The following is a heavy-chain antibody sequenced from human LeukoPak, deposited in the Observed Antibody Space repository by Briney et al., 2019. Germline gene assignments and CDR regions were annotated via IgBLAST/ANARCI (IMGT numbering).Heavy chain of an antibody. D-gene: IGHD3-22*01. V-gene: IGHV4-4*07. J-gene: IGHJ4*02. CDR1: GGSISRYY. CDR3: ARGEYYYDSSGPYYFDY. Sequence: SETLSLTCTVSGGSISRYYWSWIRQPAGKGLEWIGRIYTSGSTNYNPSLKSRVTMSVDTSKNQFSLKLSSVTAADTAVYYCARGEYYYDSSGPYYFDYWGQGTLVTVSS. CDR2: IYTSGST.